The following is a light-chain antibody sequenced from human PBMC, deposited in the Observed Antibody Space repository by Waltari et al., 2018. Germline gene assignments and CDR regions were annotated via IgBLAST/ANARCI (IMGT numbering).Light chain of an antibody. CDR2: EVS. CDR1: SSDVGGYNY. Sequence: QSALTQPPSASGSPGQSVTISCTGTSSDVGGYNYVSWYQQHPGKAPKLMIYEVSKRPSGVPDRFSGSKAGNTASLTVSGLQAEDEADYYCSSYAGSKNPSYVFGTGTKVTVL. CDR3: SSYAGSKNPSYV. J-gene: IGLJ1*01. V-gene: IGLV2-8*01.